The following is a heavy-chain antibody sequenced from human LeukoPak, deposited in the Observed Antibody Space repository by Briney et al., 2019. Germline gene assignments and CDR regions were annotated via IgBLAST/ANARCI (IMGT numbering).Heavy chain of an antibody. CDR2: INHSGST. CDR1: GGSFSGYY. J-gene: IGHJ4*02. Sequence: SETLSLTCAVYGGSFSGYYWSWIRQPPGKGLEWIGEINHSGSTNYNPSLKSRVTISVDTSKNQFSLKLSSVTAADTAVYYCARRWWLQPFDHWGQGTLVTVSS. CDR3: ARRWWLQPFDH. V-gene: IGHV4-34*01. D-gene: IGHD5-24*01.